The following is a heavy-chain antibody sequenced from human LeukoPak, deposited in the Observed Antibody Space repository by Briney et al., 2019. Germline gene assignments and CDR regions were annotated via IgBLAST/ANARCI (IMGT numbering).Heavy chain of an antibody. CDR3: ARGSFSADAPLVLDYFHH. D-gene: IGHD5-18*01. CDR2: INPNSGGT. CDR1: GYTFTGYY. V-gene: IGHV1-2*02. J-gene: IGHJ1*01. Sequence: ASVKVSCKASGYTFTGYYIHWVRQAPGQGLEWMGWINPNSGGTNYAQKFQGRVTMTRDTSISTAYMELSRLRADDTAVYYCARGSFSADAPLVLDYFHHWGQGTLVTDSS.